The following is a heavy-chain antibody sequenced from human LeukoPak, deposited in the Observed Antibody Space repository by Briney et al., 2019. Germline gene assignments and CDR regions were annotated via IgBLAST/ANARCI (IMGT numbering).Heavy chain of an antibody. CDR3: ARVPYYDFWSGYYQDY. CDR2: IIPIFGTA. V-gene: IGHV1-69*13. J-gene: IGHJ4*02. CDR1: GGTFSSYA. Sequence: GASVKVSCKASGGTFSSYAISWVRQAPGQGLEWMGGIIPIFGTANYAQKFQGRVTITADESTSTAYMELSSLRSEDTAVYYCARVPYYDFWSGYYQDYWGQGTLVTVSS. D-gene: IGHD3-3*01.